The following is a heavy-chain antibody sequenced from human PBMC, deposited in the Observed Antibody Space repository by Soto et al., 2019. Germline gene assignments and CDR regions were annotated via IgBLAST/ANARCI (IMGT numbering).Heavy chain of an antibody. CDR2: MNPNSGNT. CDR1: GYTFTSYD. J-gene: IGHJ5*02. Sequence: GASVKVSCKASGYTFTSYDINWVRQATGQGLEWMGWMNPNSGNTGYAQKFLGRVTMTMNTSLNTASMELSSLRSEDTAVYYCVRGRGLITSPLLDPWGQGTLVTVSS. CDR3: VRGRGLITSPLLDP. V-gene: IGHV1-8*01. D-gene: IGHD3-10*01.